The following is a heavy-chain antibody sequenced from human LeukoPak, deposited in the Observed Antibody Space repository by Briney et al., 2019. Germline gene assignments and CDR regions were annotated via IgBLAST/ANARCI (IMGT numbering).Heavy chain of an antibody. CDR2: ISYDGSNK. Sequence: GRSLRLSCAASGFTFSSYGMHWVRQAPGKGLEWVAVISYDGSNKYYADSVKGRFTISRDNSKNTLYLQMNSLRAGDTAVYYCAKDRVGYCSGGSCYSEAYWFDPWGQGTLVTVSS. V-gene: IGHV3-30*18. J-gene: IGHJ5*02. CDR3: AKDRVGYCSGGSCYSEAYWFDP. CDR1: GFTFSSYG. D-gene: IGHD2-15*01.